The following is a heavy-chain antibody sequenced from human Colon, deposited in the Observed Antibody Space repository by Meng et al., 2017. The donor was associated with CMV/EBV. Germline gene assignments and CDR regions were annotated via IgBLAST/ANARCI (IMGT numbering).Heavy chain of an antibody. V-gene: IGHV3-23*01. CDR3: ARGVIAVGQRHYFDV. CDR2: ISGGATST. CDR1: GFSVSNNY. J-gene: IGHJ4*02. D-gene: IGHD6-19*01. Sequence: GESLKISCAASGFSVSNNYMNWVRQAPGKGLEWVSGISGGATSTYYADSVKGRFTISRDTPKNTLFLQLNSLRAEDTAVYYCARGVIAVGQRHYFDVWGQGTLVTVSS.